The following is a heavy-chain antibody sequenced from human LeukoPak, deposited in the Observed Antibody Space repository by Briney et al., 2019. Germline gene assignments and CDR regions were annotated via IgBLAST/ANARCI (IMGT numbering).Heavy chain of an antibody. CDR3: ARDYRLPNYNWFDP. CDR2: IYYSGST. Sequence: SQTLSLTCTVSGGSISSGGYYWSWIRQHPGKGLEWIGYIYYSGSTYYNTSLKSRVTISVDTSKNQFSLKLSSVAAADTAVYYCARDYRLPNYNWFDPWGQGTLVTVSS. CDR1: GGSISSGGYY. D-gene: IGHD5-18*01. V-gene: IGHV4-31*03. J-gene: IGHJ5*02.